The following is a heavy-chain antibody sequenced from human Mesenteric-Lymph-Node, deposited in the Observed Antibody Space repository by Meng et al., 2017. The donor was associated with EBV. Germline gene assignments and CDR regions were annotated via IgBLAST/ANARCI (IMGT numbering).Heavy chain of an antibody. J-gene: IGHJ5*02. V-gene: IGHV4-39*01. Sequence: PSGAQTPACAVDGFANSSANYDWGWSRTPAGRALEWIGNFDDRSNTYHDQSIQGRVSISVDTSKTHVSLQLTYVNAADTAVYHCARHDHSDHGTPTWFDPWGQGTLVTVSS. CDR1: GFANSSANYD. CDR3: ARHDHSDHGTPTWFDP. CDR2: FDDRSNT. D-gene: IGHD4-17*01.